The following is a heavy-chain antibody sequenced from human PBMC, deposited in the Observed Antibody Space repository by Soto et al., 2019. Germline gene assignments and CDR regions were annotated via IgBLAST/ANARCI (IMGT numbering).Heavy chain of an antibody. CDR3: ARVLPQIVITHDVFDI. CDR2: IHHSGKI. Sequence: PSETLSLTCSVTGGAIRSFYWSWSRQPPGKGPEWIGYIHHSGKIDYNPSLKIRVTMSVDTSKSELSLSLSSVTAADTAVYYCARVLPQIVITHDVFDIWGQGTMVTVSS. D-gene: IGHD3-16*02. V-gene: IGHV4-59*01. J-gene: IGHJ3*02. CDR1: GGAIRSFY.